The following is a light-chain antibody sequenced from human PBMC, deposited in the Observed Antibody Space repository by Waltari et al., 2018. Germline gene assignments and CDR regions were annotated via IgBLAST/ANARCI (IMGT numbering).Light chain of an antibody. J-gene: IGKJ2*01. CDR1: QSLAHSDGNIY. Sequence: DVVMTQSPLSLPVTLGQPASISCRSSQSLAHSDGNIYLNWFQQRPGQSPRRLIYKVSNRDSGVPDRFSGSGSGTDFTLKISRVEAEDVGVYYCMQGTHWRTFGQWTKLEIK. CDR3: MQGTHWRT. CDR2: KVS. V-gene: IGKV2-30*02.